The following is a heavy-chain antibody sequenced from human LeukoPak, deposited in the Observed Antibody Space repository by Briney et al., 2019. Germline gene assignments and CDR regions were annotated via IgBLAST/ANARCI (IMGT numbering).Heavy chain of an antibody. CDR1: GFTFSSYA. J-gene: IGHJ4*02. Sequence: GGSLRLSCAASGFTFSSYAMSWVRQAPGKGLEWVSAISGSGGSTYYADSVKGRFTISRDNSKNTLHLQMNSLRAEDTAVYYCANPYVGGYSGYDPSFDYWGQGTLVTVSS. CDR2: ISGSGGST. CDR3: ANPYVGGYSGYDPSFDY. V-gene: IGHV3-23*01. D-gene: IGHD5-12*01.